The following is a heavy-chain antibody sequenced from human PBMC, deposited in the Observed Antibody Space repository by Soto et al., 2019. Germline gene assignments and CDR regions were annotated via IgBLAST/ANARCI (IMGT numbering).Heavy chain of an antibody. CDR3: ARAPPGDYFLNWFDP. CDR2: IYYSGST. CDR1: GGSISSYY. Sequence: SETLSLTCTVSGGSISSYYWSWIRQPPGKGLEWIGYIYYSGSTNYNPSLKSRVTISVDTSKNQFSLKLSSVTAADTAVYYCARAPPGDYFLNWFDPSGQGTLVTVS. J-gene: IGHJ5*02. D-gene: IGHD4-17*01. V-gene: IGHV4-59*01.